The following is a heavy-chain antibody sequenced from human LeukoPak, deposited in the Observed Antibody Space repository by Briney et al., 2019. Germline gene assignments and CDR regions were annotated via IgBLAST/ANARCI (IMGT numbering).Heavy chain of an antibody. J-gene: IGHJ4*02. CDR3: ARDKGLGGFVFDY. CDR2: IRYDGSNK. CDR1: GFTFSSYG. V-gene: IGHV3-30*02. D-gene: IGHD3-10*01. Sequence: GGSLRLSCAASGFTFSSYGMHWVRQAPGKGLEWVAFIRYDGSNKYYADSVKGRFTISRDNSKNTLYLQMNSLRAEDTAVYYCARDKGLGGFVFDYWGQGTLVTVSS.